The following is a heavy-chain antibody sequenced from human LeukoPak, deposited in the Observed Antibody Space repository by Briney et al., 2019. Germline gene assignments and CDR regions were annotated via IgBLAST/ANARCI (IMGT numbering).Heavy chain of an antibody. D-gene: IGHD5/OR15-5a*01. J-gene: IGHJ4*02. V-gene: IGHV3-30*04. CDR3: VRQSTGLDY. CDR2: IDTDGRNE. CDR1: GFTFSTHT. Sequence: GGSLRLSCAASGFTFSTHTMHWVRQAPGKGLEWVAVIDTDGRNEFHAESVRGRFTISRDNSRNTLYLQLDSLRSEDTAVYYCVRQSTGLDYWGQGTLVTVSS.